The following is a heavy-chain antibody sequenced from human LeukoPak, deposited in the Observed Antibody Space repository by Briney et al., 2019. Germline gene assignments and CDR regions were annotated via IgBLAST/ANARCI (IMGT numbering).Heavy chain of an antibody. CDR1: GFTFSSYG. Sequence: GGSLRLSCAASGFTFSSYGMHWVRQAPGKGLEWVAFIRYDGSNKYYADSVKGRFTIPRDNAKNSLYLQMNSLRAEDTAVYYCARDRVAVAGYFDYWGQGTLVTVSS. D-gene: IGHD6-19*01. CDR2: IRYDGSNK. V-gene: IGHV3-30*02. CDR3: ARDRVAVAGYFDY. J-gene: IGHJ4*02.